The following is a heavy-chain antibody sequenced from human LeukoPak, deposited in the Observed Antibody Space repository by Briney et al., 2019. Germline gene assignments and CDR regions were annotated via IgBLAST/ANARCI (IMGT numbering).Heavy chain of an antibody. D-gene: IGHD2/OR15-2a*01. CDR1: GDSVSSNSAA. Sequence: SQTLSLTCAISGDSVSSNSAAWNWIRQSPSRGLEWLGRTYYRSKWYTDYGIPVKSRITINPDTSKNQFSLQLSSVTPEDTAIYYCARDQNLPGGMDVWGQGTTVTVSS. J-gene: IGHJ6*02. V-gene: IGHV6-1*01. CDR3: ARDQNLPGGMDV. CDR2: TYYRSKWYT.